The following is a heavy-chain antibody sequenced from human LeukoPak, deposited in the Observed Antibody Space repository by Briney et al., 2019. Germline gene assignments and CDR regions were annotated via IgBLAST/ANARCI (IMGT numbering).Heavy chain of an antibody. V-gene: IGHV4-59*01. D-gene: IGHD1-7*01. CDR2: IYYSGST. CDR3: ARDNWNYGSSMDV. Sequence: PSETLSLTCTVSGGSISSYYWSWIRQPPGKGLEWIGYIYYSGSTNYNPPLKSRVTISVDTSKNQFSLKLSSVTAADTAVYYCARDNWNYGSSMDVWGQGTTVTVPS. CDR1: GGSISSYY. J-gene: IGHJ6*02.